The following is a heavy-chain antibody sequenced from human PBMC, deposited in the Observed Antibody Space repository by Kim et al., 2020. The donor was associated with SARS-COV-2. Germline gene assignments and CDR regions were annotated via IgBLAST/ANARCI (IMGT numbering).Heavy chain of an antibody. D-gene: IGHD3-16*01. J-gene: IGHJ4*02. V-gene: IGHV3-30*02. CDR3: AKEPELGGYFDY. Sequence: YYADSVKGPFTISRDNSKNTLYLQMNSLRAEDTAVYYGAKEPELGGYFDYWGQGTLVTVSS.